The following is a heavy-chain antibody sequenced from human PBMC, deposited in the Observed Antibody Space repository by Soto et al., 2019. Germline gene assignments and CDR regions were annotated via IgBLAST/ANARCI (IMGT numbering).Heavy chain of an antibody. CDR2: IYYSGST. V-gene: IGHV4-31*03. CDR3: AGFCRFWDASGCCFDY. D-gene: IGHD3-10*01. CDR1: GGSISSGGYY. J-gene: IGHJ4*02. Sequence: QVQLQESGPELVKPSQTLFLTCTVSGGSISSGGYYWSWIRQHPGKGMNRIGYIYYSGSTYYNPSLNSRVSISVDTSKNQFSLKLISVTAEYTAVYYCAGFCRFWDASGCCFDYWGQGTMVTVSS.